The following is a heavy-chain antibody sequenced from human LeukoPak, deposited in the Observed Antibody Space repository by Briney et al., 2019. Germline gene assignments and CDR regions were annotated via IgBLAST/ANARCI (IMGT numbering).Heavy chain of an antibody. CDR2: INHSGST. CDR1: GGSFSGYY. CDR3: ATQKGDH. Sequence: PSETLSLTCAVYGGSFSGYYWSWIRQPPGKGLEWIGEINHSGSTNYNPSLKSRVTISVDTSKNQFSLKLSSVTAADTAVYYCATQKGDHWGQGTLVTVSS. J-gene: IGHJ4*02. V-gene: IGHV4-34*01.